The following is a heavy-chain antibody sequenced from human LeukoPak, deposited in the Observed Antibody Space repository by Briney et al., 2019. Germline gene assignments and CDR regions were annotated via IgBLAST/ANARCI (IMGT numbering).Heavy chain of an antibody. J-gene: IGHJ3*02. CDR3: ARGFAARRSLGDDAFDI. CDR1: GGSISSYY. Sequence: SETLSLTCTVSGGSISSYYWSWIRQPPGKGLEWIGYIYYSGSTYYNPSLKSRVTISVDTSKNQFSLKLSSVTAADTAVYYCARGFAARRSLGDDAFDIWGQGTMVTVSS. CDR2: IYYSGST. V-gene: IGHV4-59*08. D-gene: IGHD6-6*01.